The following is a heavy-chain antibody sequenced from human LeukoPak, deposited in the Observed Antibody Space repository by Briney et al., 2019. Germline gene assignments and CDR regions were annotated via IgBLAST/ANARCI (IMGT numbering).Heavy chain of an antibody. J-gene: IGHJ3*02. CDR3: AREGVAVVVVPAAIEGAFDI. CDR2: IIPIFGTA. CDR1: GGTFSSYA. D-gene: IGHD2-2*02. V-gene: IGHV1-69*13. Sequence: SVKVSCKASGGTFSSYAISWVRQAPGQGLEWMGGIIPIFGTANYAQKFQGRVTITADESTSTAYMELSSLRSEDTAVYYCAREGVAVVVVPAAIEGAFDIWGQGTMVTVSS.